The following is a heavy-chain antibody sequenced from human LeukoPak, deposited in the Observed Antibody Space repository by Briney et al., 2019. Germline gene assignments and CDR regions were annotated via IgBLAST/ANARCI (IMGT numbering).Heavy chain of an antibody. V-gene: IGHV3-7*01. Sequence: GGSLRLSCAASGFTFTTYWMTWVRQAPGKGLEWVANVNQDGTLKNYLDSLRDRFTISRDNAKDSLYLQMNNLRAEDTAVYNRARNSYYRFEFWGQGTRVAVSS. J-gene: IGHJ4*02. CDR2: VNQDGTLK. CDR3: ARNSYYRFEF. CDR1: GFTFTTYW. D-gene: IGHD3-10*01.